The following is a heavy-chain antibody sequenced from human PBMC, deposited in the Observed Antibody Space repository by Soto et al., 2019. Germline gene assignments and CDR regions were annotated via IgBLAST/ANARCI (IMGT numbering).Heavy chain of an antibody. J-gene: IGHJ6*02. CDR3: ARGLTYYDFWSGPLDYYYYYGMDV. CDR1: GGTFSSYA. V-gene: IGHV1-69*13. D-gene: IGHD3-3*01. CDR2: IIPIFGTA. Sequence: ASVKVSCKASGGTFSSYAISWVRQAPGQGLEWMGGIIPIFGTANYAQKFQGRVTITADESTRTAYMELSSLRSEDTAVYYCARGLTYYDFWSGPLDYYYYYGMDVWGQGTTVTVSS.